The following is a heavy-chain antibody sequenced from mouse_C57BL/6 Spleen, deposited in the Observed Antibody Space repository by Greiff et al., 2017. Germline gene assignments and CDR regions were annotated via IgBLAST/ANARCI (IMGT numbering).Heavy chain of an antibody. Sequence: VQLQQPGAELVRPGSSVKLSCKASGYTFTSYWMDWVKQRPGQGLEWIGNIYPSDSETHYNQKFKDKATLTVDKSSSTAYMQLSSLTSEDSAVYYCARGGLLSFDYWGQGTTLTVSS. CDR1: GYTFTSYW. CDR3: ARGGLLSFDY. D-gene: IGHD3-1*01. CDR2: IYPSDSET. V-gene: IGHV1-61*01. J-gene: IGHJ2*01.